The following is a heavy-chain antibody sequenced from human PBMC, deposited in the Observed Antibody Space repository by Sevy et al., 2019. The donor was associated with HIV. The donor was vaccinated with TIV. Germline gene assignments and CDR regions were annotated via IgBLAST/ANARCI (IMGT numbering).Heavy chain of an antibody. J-gene: IGHJ6*02. V-gene: IGHV3-30*18. D-gene: IGHD5-12*01. Sequence: GGSLRLSCAASGFTFSNYGMHWVRQAPGKGLEWVAVISYDGSNNYYADSVKGRFTISRDNSKNTLYLQMSSLRAEDTAVYYCAKVRIEWLRNYYYYYGMDVWGQGTTVTVSS. CDR3: AKVRIEWLRNYYYYYGMDV. CDR1: GFTFSNYG. CDR2: ISYDGSNN.